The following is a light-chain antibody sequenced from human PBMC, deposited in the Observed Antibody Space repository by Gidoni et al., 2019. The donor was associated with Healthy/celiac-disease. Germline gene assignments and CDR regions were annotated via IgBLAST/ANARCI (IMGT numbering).Light chain of an antibody. J-gene: IGKJ1*01. V-gene: IGKV4-1*01. CDR2: WAS. CDR3: QQYYSTRGT. CDR1: QSDLYSSNNKNY. Sequence: DIVMSQSPDSLAVSLGERATINCKSSQSDLYSSNNKNYLAWYQQKPGQPPKLLIYWASTRESGVPDRFSGSGSGTDFTLTISSLQAEDVAVYYCQQYYSTRGTFGQGTKVEIK.